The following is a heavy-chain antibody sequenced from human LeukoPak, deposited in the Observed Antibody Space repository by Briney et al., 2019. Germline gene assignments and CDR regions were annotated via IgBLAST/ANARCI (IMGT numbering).Heavy chain of an antibody. CDR2: IYTSGST. CDR3: AREGSSWSYPSYYYYYMDV. D-gene: IGHD6-13*01. CDR1: GGSVNSGNYY. J-gene: IGHJ6*03. Sequence: SQTLSLTCTVSGGSVNSGNYYWTWIRQPAGKGLEWIGRIYTSGSTNYNPSLKSRVTISVDTSKNQFSLKLSSVTAADTAVYYCAREGSSWSYPSYYYYYMDVWGKGTTVTVSS. V-gene: IGHV4-61*02.